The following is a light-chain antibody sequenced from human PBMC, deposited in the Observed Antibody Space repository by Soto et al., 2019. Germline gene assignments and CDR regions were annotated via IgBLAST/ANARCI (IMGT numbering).Light chain of an antibody. CDR2: DAS. J-gene: IGKJ4*01. CDR1: QSISNY. CDR3: QQYDDVPLT. Sequence: DIQMTQSPSSLSASVGDRVTITCQASQSISNYLNWYQQKPGKVPNLLITDASNLEIGVSSRFSGSGSGTDLTLSISSLQPEDIATYFCQQYDDVPLTFGGGTKVDIK. V-gene: IGKV1-33*01.